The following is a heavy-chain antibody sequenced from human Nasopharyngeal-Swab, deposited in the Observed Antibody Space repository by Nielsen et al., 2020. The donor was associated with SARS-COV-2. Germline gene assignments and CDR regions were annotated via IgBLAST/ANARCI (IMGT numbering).Heavy chain of an antibody. CDR2: IYYSGST. J-gene: IGHJ5*02. D-gene: IGHD5-12*01. CDR1: GGSISSSSYY. CDR3: ARQIWLRFSWFDP. V-gene: IGHV4-39*01. Sequence: SETLSLTCTVSGGSISSSSYYWGWIRQPPGKGLEWIGSIYYSGSTYHNPSLKSRVTISVDTSKNQFSLKLSSVTAADTAVYYCARQIWLRFSWFDPWGQGTLVTVSS.